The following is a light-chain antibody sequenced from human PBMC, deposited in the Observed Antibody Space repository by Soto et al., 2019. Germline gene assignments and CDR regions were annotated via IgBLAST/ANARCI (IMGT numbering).Light chain of an antibody. CDR2: GTS. CDR1: QSVSSYY. J-gene: IGKJ2*03. CDR3: QQYGNSPRYS. Sequence: EIVLTQSPGTLSLSLGERATLSCRASQSVSSYYLAWYQQKPGQAPRLLIYGTSSRATGIPARFSGSGSGTDFTLTISRLEPEDFAVYYFQQYGNSPRYSFGQGTKLEIK. V-gene: IGKV3-20*01.